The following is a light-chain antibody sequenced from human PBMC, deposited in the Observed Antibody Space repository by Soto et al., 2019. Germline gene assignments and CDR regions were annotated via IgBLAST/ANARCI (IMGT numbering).Light chain of an antibody. CDR2: DAS. Sequence: EIVLTQSPATLSLSPGERATLSCRASQSVSSYLAWYQQKPGQAPRLLIYDASNRATGIPARFSGSGSGTDFTLTISSLEPEDFAVYYCQQRELTLGGGTKVDIK. CDR1: QSVSSY. CDR3: QQRELT. J-gene: IGKJ4*01. V-gene: IGKV3-11*01.